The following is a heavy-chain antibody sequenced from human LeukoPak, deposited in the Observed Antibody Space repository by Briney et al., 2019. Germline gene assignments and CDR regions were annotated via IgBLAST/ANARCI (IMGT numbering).Heavy chain of an antibody. CDR1: GDSVSSNSVT. J-gene: IGHJ5*02. Sequence: SQTLSLTCGISGDSVSSNSVTWNWIRQSPSRGLEWLGRTYYRSTWYNDYAVSVRGRITVNPDTSKNQFSPHLNSVTPEDTAVYYCARRLTQYDCFDPWGQGILVTVSS. D-gene: IGHD2-2*01. CDR3: ARRLTQYDCFDP. CDR2: TYYRSTWYN. V-gene: IGHV6-1*01.